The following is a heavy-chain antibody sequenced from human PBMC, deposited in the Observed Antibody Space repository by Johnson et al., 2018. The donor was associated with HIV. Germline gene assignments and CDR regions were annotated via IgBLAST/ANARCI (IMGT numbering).Heavy chain of an antibody. D-gene: IGHD3-9*01. CDR3: AGKTGYDAFDI. V-gene: IGHV3-66*03. Sequence: VHLVESGGGLIQPGGSLRLSCAASGFTVSSNYMSWVRQAPGKGLEWVSVIYSGGSTYYADSVKGRFTISRDNSRNTLYLQMNSLRVEDTAVYFCAGKTGYDAFDIWGQGTMVTVSS. J-gene: IGHJ3*02. CDR2: IYSGGST. CDR1: GFTVSSNY.